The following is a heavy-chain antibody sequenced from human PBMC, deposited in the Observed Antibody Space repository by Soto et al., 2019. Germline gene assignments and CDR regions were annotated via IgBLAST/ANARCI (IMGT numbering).Heavy chain of an antibody. V-gene: IGHV1-18*01. CDR2: IIANFGNT. Sequence: ASVKVSCKASGGTFSSYAISWVRQAPGQGLEWMGWIIANFGNTNYAQKLQGRVTMTTDTSTSTAYMELRSLRSDDTAVYYCARERGGDAFDIWGQGTMVTVSS. CDR1: GGTFSSYA. CDR3: ARERGGDAFDI. J-gene: IGHJ3*02.